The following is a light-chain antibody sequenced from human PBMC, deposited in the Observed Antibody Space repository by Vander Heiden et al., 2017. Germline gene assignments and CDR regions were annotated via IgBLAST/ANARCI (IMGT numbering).Light chain of an antibody. CDR1: QSIHYY. CDR2: NAS. J-gene: IGKJ1*01. Sequence: DIQMTQCTSTLSASVGDRVTVTCRASQSIHYYLAWFQQKPGKAPNLLISNASNLESGVPSRFSGSGSGTEFTLTITRLQPDDFATYFCQQYHSPWTFGQGTKLE. CDR3: QQYHSPWT. V-gene: IGKV1-5*01.